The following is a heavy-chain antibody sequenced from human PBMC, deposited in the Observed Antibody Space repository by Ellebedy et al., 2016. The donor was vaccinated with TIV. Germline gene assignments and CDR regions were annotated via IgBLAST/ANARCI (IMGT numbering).Heavy chain of an antibody. CDR1: GFTFSSYG. CDR2: ISYDGSNK. CDR3: ARDLEAHSGSYYYYYYGMDV. V-gene: IGHV3-30*03. J-gene: IGHJ6*02. Sequence: GESLKISXAASGFTFSSYGMHWVRQAPGKGLEWVAVISYDGSNKYYADSVKGRFTISRDNSKNTLYLQMNSLRAEDTAVYYCARDLEAHSGSYYYYYYGMDVWGQGTTVTVSS. D-gene: IGHD1-26*01.